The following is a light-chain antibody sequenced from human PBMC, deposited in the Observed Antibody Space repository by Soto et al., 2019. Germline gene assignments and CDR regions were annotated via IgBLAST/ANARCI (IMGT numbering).Light chain of an antibody. CDR3: CSYTSISTSAV. J-gene: IGLJ2*01. CDR1: SSDISDYTH. Sequence: QSALTQPASVSGSPGQSITISCTGTSSDISDYTHVSWYQQHPGKAPKLIIYEVSDRPSGVSNRFSGSKSGNTASLTISGLQTEDEADYYCCSYTSISTSAVFGGGTKLTVL. V-gene: IGLV2-14*01. CDR2: EVS.